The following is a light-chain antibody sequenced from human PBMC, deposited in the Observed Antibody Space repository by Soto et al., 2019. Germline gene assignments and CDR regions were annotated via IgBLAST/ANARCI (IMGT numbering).Light chain of an antibody. J-gene: IGKJ4*01. CDR1: QSVSSSY. CDR3: QQRSNWPLT. CDR2: GAS. V-gene: IGKV3D-20*02. Sequence: ERGMTQTPATLSVSPGERATLSCRASQSVSSSYLAWYQQKPGQAPRLLIYGASNRATGIPARFSGSGSGTDFTLTISSLEPEDFAVYYCQQRSNWPLTFAGGTKVDIK.